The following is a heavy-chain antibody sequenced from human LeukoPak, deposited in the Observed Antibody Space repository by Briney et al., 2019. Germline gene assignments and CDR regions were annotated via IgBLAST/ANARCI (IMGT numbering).Heavy chain of an antibody. Sequence: GESLKISCQGSGSSFTSYWISWVRQLPGKGLEWMGRIDPSDSYTNYSPSFQGHVTISADKSISTAYLQWSSLKASDTAMYYCARNNYGSGKWYYYGMDVWGQGTTVTVSS. D-gene: IGHD3-10*01. CDR2: IDPSDSYT. J-gene: IGHJ6*02. CDR3: ARNNYGSGKWYYYGMDV. V-gene: IGHV5-10-1*01. CDR1: GSSFTSYW.